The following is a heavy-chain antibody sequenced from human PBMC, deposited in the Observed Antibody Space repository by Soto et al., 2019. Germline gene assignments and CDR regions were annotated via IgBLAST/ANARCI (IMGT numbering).Heavy chain of an antibody. V-gene: IGHV5-51*01. CDR1: GYSFTSSL. Sequence: PGDSLKISCQGSGYSFTSSLLAWVRQMPGKGLEWMGIIYPSDSDTRYSPSFQGRVTISADKSISTAYLQWSSLKASDTAMYYCVRGSPSYYYYYMDVWGKGTMVTVSS. CDR2: IYPSDSDT. CDR3: VRGSPSYYYYYMDV. J-gene: IGHJ6*03.